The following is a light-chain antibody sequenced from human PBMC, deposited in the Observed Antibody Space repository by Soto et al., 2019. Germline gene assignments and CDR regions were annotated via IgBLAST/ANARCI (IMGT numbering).Light chain of an antibody. Sequence: QSVLTQPPSVSGAPGQRVTISCTGNSSNIGAGYDVHWYQQLPGTAPKLLIYGNNNRPSGVPDRFSGSKSGTSASLAITGLQAEDEADYYCQSYDSSLSGDVVFGGGTQLTVL. J-gene: IGLJ2*01. CDR2: GNN. CDR3: QSYDSSLSGDVV. V-gene: IGLV1-40*01. CDR1: SSNIGAGYD.